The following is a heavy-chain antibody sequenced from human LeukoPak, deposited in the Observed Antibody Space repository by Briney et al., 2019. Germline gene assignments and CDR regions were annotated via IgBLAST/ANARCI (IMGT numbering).Heavy chain of an antibody. D-gene: IGHD3-22*01. CDR3: ARGRYFDSSGYNPTYYFDY. CDR1: GDPFIGSY. V-gene: IGHV4-59*13. Sequence: SETLSLTCTVSGDPFIGSYWSWIRQAPGKGRDWSGYIYYPVDTNYNPPLQSPVTMSVDISKKQFSLRLTSATAADAAVYYCARGRYFDSSGYNPTYYFDYWGQGILVTVSS. J-gene: IGHJ4*02. CDR2: IYYPVDT.